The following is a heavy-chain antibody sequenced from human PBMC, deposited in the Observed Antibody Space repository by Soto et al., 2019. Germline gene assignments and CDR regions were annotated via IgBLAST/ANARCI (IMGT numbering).Heavy chain of an antibody. V-gene: IGHV1-69*13. J-gene: IGHJ3*02. D-gene: IGHD6-13*01. CDR1: GGTFSSYA. Sequence: SVKVSCKASGGTFSSYAISWVRQAPGQGLEWKGGIIPIFGTANYAQKFQGRVTITADESTSTAYMELSSLRSEDTALYYCARKYGVAAAGTVNDAFDIWGQGTMVTVSS. CDR3: ARKYGVAAAGTVNDAFDI. CDR2: IIPIFGTA.